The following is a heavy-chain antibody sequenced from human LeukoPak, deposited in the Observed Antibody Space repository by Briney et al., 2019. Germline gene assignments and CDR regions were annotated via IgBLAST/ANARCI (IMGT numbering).Heavy chain of an antibody. D-gene: IGHD3-10*01. Sequence: PGGSLRLSCAASGFTFSSYAMHWVRQAPGKGLEWVAVISYDGSNKYYADSVKGRFTISRDNSKNTLYLQMNSLRAEGTAVYYCAREHYYGSGSSGGFDPWGQGTLVTVSS. CDR3: AREHYYGSGSSGGFDP. J-gene: IGHJ5*02. CDR2: ISYDGSNK. V-gene: IGHV3-30*04. CDR1: GFTFSSYA.